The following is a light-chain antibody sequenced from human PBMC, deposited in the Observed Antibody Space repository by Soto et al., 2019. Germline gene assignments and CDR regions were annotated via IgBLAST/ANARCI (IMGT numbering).Light chain of an antibody. V-gene: IGKV3-11*01. CDR3: QQRSNWPLT. CDR2: DAS. Sequence: EIVWTQSPATLSLSPGERATRSCRASQSVSSYLAWYQQKPGQAPRLLIYDASNRATGIPARFSGSGSGTDFTLTISSLEPEDFAVYYCQQRSNWPLTFGGGTKVEI. J-gene: IGKJ4*01. CDR1: QSVSSY.